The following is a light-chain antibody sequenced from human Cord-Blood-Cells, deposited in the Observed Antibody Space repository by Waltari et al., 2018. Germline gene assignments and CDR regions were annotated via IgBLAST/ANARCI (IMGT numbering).Light chain of an antibody. J-gene: IGKJ1*01. Sequence: DIQMTQSPSTLSASVGDRVTITCRDSQSISSWLAWYQQKPGKAPKLLIYDASSFESGVPSRFSGSGSGTEFPLTISSLQPDDFATYYCQQYNSYKTFGQGTKVEIK. CDR3: QQYNSYKT. CDR2: DAS. CDR1: QSISSW. V-gene: IGKV1-5*01.